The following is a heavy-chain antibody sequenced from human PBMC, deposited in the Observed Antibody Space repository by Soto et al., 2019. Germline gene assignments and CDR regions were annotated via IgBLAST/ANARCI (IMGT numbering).Heavy chain of an antibody. J-gene: IGHJ6*02. Sequence: TLSLNCTVSGGSINSGDYHWTWIRQFPGKDLEWIGGIYYSASTYYNPSLVSRLTISLDTSKNQFSLRLTSATAVDTAVYYCARDSRTPSGGMDVWGQGTTVTVSS. CDR2: IYYSAST. V-gene: IGHV4-30-4*01. CDR1: GGSINSGDYH. CDR3: ARDSRTPSGGMDV.